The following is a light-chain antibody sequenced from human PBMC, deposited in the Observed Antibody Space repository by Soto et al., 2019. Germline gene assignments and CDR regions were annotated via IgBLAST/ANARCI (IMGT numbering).Light chain of an antibody. CDR1: QSVSSY. V-gene: IGKV3-11*01. J-gene: IGKJ1*01. Sequence: EIVLTQSPATLSLSPWERATLSCRASQSVSSYLSWSQQKPGQAHRLLIYDASNRATGIPARFSGSGSGTDVTITISSLQPQDFAVYYCQQRRHWPPWTFGQGTQVEIK. CDR2: DAS. CDR3: QQRRHWPPWT.